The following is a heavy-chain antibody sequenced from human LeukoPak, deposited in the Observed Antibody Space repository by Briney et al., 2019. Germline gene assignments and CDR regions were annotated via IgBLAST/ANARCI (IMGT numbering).Heavy chain of an antibody. V-gene: IGHV3-NL1*01. CDR3: AKGIVDSSGYFHDAVDEGFDY. J-gene: IGHJ4*02. CDR1: GFTFSSYG. CDR2: IYSGGST. Sequence: GGSLRLSCAASGFTFSSYGMHWVRQAPGKGLEWVSVIYSGGSTYYADSVKGRFTISRDNSKNTMYLQMNSLRAEDTAVYYCAKGIVDSSGYFHDAVDEGFDYWGQGTLVTVSS. D-gene: IGHD3-22*01.